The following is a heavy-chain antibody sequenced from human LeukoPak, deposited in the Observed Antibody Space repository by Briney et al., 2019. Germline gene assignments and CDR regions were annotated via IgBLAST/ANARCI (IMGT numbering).Heavy chain of an antibody. CDR3: ARTRSGYSTLGY. V-gene: IGHV4-34*01. Sequence: KPSETLSLTCAVYGGSFSGYYWSWIRQPPGKGLEWIGEINHSGSTNYNPSLKSRVTISVDTSKNQSSLKLTSVTAADTAVYYCARTRSGYSTLGYWGQGTLVTVSS. CDR1: GGSFSGYY. CDR2: INHSGST. D-gene: IGHD1-26*01. J-gene: IGHJ4*02.